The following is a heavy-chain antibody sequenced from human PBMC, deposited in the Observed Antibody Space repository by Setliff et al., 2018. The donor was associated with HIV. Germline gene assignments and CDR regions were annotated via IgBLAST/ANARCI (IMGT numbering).Heavy chain of an antibody. CDR1: GYTFTSHY. CDR3: ARGRTMSWFDP. J-gene: IGHJ5*02. V-gene: IGHV1-46*01. CDR2: INPSGGST. Sequence: ASVKVSCKASGYTFTSHYMHWVRQAPGQGLEWMGIINPSGGSTNYAHKFQGRVTMTRDTSTRTVYMELSSLRSEDTAVYYCARGRTMSWFDPWGQGTLVTVSS. D-gene: IGHD3-22*01.